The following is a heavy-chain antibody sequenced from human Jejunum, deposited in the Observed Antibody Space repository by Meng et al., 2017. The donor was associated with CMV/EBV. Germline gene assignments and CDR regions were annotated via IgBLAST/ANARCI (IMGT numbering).Heavy chain of an antibody. CDR3: ACGDSTGYYDWFDP. CDR2: MYYSGSS. J-gene: IGHJ5*02. CDR1: GPSLSSNPSY. Sequence: SGPSLSSNPSYWAWIRQAPGKGLEWIGSMYYSGSSYCNPSLKSRVTISVDTSKNQVSLKLTSVTAADTAVYYCACGDSTGYYDWFDPWGQGTLVTVSS. V-gene: IGHV4-39*07. D-gene: IGHD3-22*01.